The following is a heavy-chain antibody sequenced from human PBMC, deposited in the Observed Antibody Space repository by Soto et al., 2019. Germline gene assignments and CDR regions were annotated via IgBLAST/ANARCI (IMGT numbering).Heavy chain of an antibody. CDR3: AGVKLAGGCGFDY. CDR2: TYYRSKWYN. CDR1: GDSVSSNSAA. J-gene: IGHJ4*02. Sequence: QTLPLTCAISGDSVSSNSAAWNWIRQSPSRGHEWLGRTYYRSKWYNDYAVSVKSRITINPHTSKNHFFLELTSVTAADTAVYYCAGVKLAGGCGFDYWGLGTLVTVSS. D-gene: IGHD2-21*01. V-gene: IGHV6-1*01.